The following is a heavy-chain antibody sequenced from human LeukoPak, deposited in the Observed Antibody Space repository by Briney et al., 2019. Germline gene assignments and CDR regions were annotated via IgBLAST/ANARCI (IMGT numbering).Heavy chain of an antibody. Sequence: ASVKASCKASGYTFTGYYMHWVRQAPGQGLEWMGWINPNSGGTNYAQKFQGWVTMTRDTSISTAYMELSRLRSDDTAVYYCARAPSAAAGTGDIWGQGTMVTVSS. CDR1: GYTFTGYY. CDR2: INPNSGGT. CDR3: ARAPSAAAGTGDI. V-gene: IGHV1-2*04. D-gene: IGHD6-13*01. J-gene: IGHJ3*02.